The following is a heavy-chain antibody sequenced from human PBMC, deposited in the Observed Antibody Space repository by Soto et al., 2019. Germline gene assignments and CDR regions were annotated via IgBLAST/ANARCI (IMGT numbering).Heavy chain of an antibody. CDR2: IYSGGST. V-gene: IGHV3-23*03. CDR1: GFTFSSYA. J-gene: IGHJ4*02. Sequence: PGGSLRLSCAASGFTFSSYAMSWVRQAPGKGLEWVSVIYSGGSTYYADSVKGRFSISRDNSKNTLYLQMNSLRAEDTAVYYCAKVGSSWYSHFDSWGQGTLVTVSS. D-gene: IGHD6-13*01. CDR3: AKVGSSWYSHFDS.